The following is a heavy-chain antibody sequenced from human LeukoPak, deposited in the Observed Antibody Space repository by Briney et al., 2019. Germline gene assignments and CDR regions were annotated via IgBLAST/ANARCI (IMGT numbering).Heavy chain of an antibody. CDR1: GYTFTGYY. CDR2: ISAYNGNT. Sequence: ASVKVSCKASGYTFTGYYMHWVRQAPGQGLEWMGWISAYNGNTNYAQKLQGRVTITTDTSTSTAYMELRTLRSDETAVYYCARDKGTTVTPPGYWGQGTLVTVSS. CDR3: ARDKGTTVTPPGY. D-gene: IGHD4-17*01. J-gene: IGHJ4*02. V-gene: IGHV1-18*04.